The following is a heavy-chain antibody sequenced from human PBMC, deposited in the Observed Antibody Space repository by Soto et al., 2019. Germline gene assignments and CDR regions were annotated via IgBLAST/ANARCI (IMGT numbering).Heavy chain of an antibody. D-gene: IGHD2-15*01. V-gene: IGHV3-30-3*01. CDR3: ARNKDCSGGSCYTTGAHYYYYGTDV. Sequence: QVQLVESGGGVVQPGRSLRLSCAASGFTFSSYAMHWVRQAPGKGLEWVAVISYDGSNKYYADSVKGRFTISRDNSKKTLELQMNSLRAEDTAVYYCARNKDCSGGSCYTTGAHYYYYGTDVWGQGTTVTVSS. J-gene: IGHJ6*02. CDR2: ISYDGSNK. CDR1: GFTFSSYA.